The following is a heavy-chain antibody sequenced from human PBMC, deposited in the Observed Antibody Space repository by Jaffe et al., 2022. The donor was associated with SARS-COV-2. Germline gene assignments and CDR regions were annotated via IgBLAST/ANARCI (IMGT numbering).Heavy chain of an antibody. Sequence: EVQLVESGGTLEQPGGSLRLSCAASGFTFSTYAMSWVRQAPGKGLEWVSSIIHNSGSAYYADSVKGRFTISRDNSNKTLYLQMISLRVEDTAVYYCAKSGGYYHDTSGYYRYMDVWGKGTTVTVSS. CDR2: IIHNSGSA. CDR1: GFTFSTYA. CDR3: AKSGGYYHDTSGYYRYMDV. V-gene: IGHV3-23*04. D-gene: IGHD3-22*01. J-gene: IGHJ6*03.